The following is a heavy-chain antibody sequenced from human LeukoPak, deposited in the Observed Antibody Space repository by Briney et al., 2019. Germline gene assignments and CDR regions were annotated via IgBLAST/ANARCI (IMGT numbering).Heavy chain of an antibody. CDR1: GGSISSASYY. Sequence: SQTLSLTCTVSGGSISSASYYWSWIRQPAGKGLEWIGRIYTSGSTNYNPSLKSRVTISVDTSKNQFSLKLSSVTAADTAVYYCAMRERLAATFDYWGQGTLVTVSS. D-gene: IGHD6-13*01. V-gene: IGHV4-61*02. CDR3: AMRERLAATFDY. CDR2: IYTSGST. J-gene: IGHJ4*02.